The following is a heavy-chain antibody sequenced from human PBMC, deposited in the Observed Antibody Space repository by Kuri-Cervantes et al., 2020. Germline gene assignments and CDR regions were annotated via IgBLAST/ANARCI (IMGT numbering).Heavy chain of an antibody. CDR3: ALRGTRGPRGYMDV. CDR2: IKQDGSEK. J-gene: IGHJ6*03. CDR1: GFTFSSYW. Sequence: GGSLRLSCAASGFTFSSYWTSWVRQAPGKGQEWVANIKQDGSEKYYVDSVKGRFTISRDNAKNSLYLQMNSLRAEDTAVYYCALRGTRGPRGYMDVWGKGTTVTVSS. V-gene: IGHV3-7*01. D-gene: IGHD1-14*01.